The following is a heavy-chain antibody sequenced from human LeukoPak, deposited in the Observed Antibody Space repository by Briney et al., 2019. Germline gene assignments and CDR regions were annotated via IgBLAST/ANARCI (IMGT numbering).Heavy chain of an antibody. CDR1: GGSISGGDYS. Sequence: SETLSLTCTVSGGSISGGDYSWSWLRQPPGKGLEWIGYIYYTGSIYQNPSLNSRVSISVDTSKNQVSLKLSSVTAADTAVYFCARSRGGDNDAFDMWGQGTMVTVSS. J-gene: IGHJ3*02. D-gene: IGHD3-16*01. CDR3: ARSRGGDNDAFDM. CDR2: IYYTGSI. V-gene: IGHV4-30-4*08.